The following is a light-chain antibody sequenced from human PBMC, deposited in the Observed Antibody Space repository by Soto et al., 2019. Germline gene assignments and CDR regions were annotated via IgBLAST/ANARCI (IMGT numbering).Light chain of an antibody. CDR3: GTWDSSLSADV. V-gene: IGLV1-51*02. CDR2: ETN. Sequence: VLTQPPSVSAAPGQKVTISCSGSSSDIGNNYVSWYQHLPGTAPKLLIFETNRRPSGIPDRFSGSKSGTSATLGITGLQTGDEADYYCGTWDSSLSADVFGTGTKVTVL. CDR1: SSDIGNNY. J-gene: IGLJ1*01.